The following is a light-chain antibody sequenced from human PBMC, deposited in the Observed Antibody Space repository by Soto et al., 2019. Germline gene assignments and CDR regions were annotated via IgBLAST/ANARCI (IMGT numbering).Light chain of an antibody. CDR1: SGHSTYI. Sequence: QLVLTQSSSASASLGSSVKLTCTLSSGHSTYIIAWHQQQPGKAPRFLMKLEGSGNYNKGSGVPDRFSGSSSGADRCLTISNLQFEDEADYYCETWDSNTRVFGGGTKLTVL. CDR2: LEGSGNY. J-gene: IGLJ3*02. CDR3: ETWDSNTRV. V-gene: IGLV4-60*02.